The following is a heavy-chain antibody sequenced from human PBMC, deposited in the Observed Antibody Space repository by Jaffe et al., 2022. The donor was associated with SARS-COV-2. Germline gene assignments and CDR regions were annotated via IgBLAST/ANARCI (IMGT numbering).Heavy chain of an antibody. Sequence: QLQLQESGPGLVKPSETLSLTCTVSGGSISSSSYYWGWIRQPPGKGLEWIGSIYYSGSTYYNPSLKSRVTISVDTSKNQFSLKLSSVTAADTAVYYCASSYYGSGSIINNWFDPWGQGTLVTVSS. CDR3: ASSYYGSGSIINNWFDP. J-gene: IGHJ5*02. CDR2: IYYSGST. CDR1: GGSISSSSYY. V-gene: IGHV4-39*01. D-gene: IGHD3-10*01.